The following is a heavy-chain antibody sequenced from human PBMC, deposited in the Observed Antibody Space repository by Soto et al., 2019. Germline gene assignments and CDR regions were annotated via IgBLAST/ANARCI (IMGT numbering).Heavy chain of an antibody. J-gene: IGHJ6*02. CDR3: TTGSVEGV. CDR1: GLTISNAW. CDR2: IKTNSEGGTT. V-gene: IGHV3-15*07. Sequence: EVQLAESGGGLIYPGGSLRLSCAASGLTISNAWMNWVRQAPGKGLEWVGRIKTNSEGGTTDYAAAVKGRFTVSRDDSKNTLYLQMNSLKTEDTAVYYCTTGSVEGVWGQGTMVAVSS.